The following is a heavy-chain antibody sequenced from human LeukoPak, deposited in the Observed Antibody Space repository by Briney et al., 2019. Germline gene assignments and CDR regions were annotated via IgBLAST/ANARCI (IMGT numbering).Heavy chain of an antibody. CDR2: IYYSGST. CDR3: ARRKRRVRYSSGWYYFDY. D-gene: IGHD6-19*01. CDR1: GGSISSSSYY. V-gene: IGHV4-39*01. Sequence: SETLSLTCTVSGGSISSSSYYWGWIRQPPGKGLEWIGSIYYSGSTYYNPSLKSRVTISVDTSKNQFSLKLSSVTAADTAVYYCARRKRRVRYSSGWYYFDYWGQGTLVTVSS. J-gene: IGHJ4*02.